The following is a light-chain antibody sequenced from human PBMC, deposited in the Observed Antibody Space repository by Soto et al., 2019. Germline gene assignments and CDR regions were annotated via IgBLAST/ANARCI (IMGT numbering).Light chain of an antibody. CDR2: DAS. J-gene: IGKJ4*01. CDR3: QQRRYWR. V-gene: IGKV3-11*01. CDR1: QGISKY. Sequence: EMVLTQSPATLSLSPGERATLSCRASQGISKYMAWYQQKPGQAPRLLIYDASIRATGIPARFSGNGSRTDFTLTITSLEPEDFAVYYWQQRRYWRFGGGTRVQLQ.